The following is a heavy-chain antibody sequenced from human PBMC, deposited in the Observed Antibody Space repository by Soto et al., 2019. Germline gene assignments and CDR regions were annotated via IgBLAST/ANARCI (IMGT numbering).Heavy chain of an antibody. D-gene: IGHD3-16*01. CDR3: ARDRVAGIWGDAFDI. CDR1: GYTFTNHG. Sequence: ASVKVSCKPSGYTFTNHGINWVRQAPGQGLERMGWINPYNANTNYAQKLQGRVTMTTDTSTSTAYMDLRSLTSDDTAVYYCARDRVAGIWGDAFDIWGQGTMVTVSS. CDR2: INPYNANT. J-gene: IGHJ3*02. V-gene: IGHV1-18*04.